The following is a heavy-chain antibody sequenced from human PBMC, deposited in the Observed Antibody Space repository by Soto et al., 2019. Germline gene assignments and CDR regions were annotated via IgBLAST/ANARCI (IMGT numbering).Heavy chain of an antibody. CDR1: GYTFTSYG. V-gene: IGHV1-18*01. D-gene: IGHD3-22*01. Sequence: GASVKVSCKASGYTFTSYGISWVRQAPGQGLEWMGWISAYNGNTNYAQKLQGRVTMTTDTSTSTAYMELRSLRSDDTAVYYCARDGLYDSSGYYNWFDPWGQGTLVTVSS. J-gene: IGHJ5*02. CDR2: ISAYNGNT. CDR3: ARDGLYDSSGYYNWFDP.